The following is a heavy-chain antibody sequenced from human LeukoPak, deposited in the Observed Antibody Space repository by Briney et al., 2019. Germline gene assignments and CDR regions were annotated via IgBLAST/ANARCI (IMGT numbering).Heavy chain of an antibody. CDR1: GGTFSSYA. V-gene: IGHV1-69*05. CDR3: ARDRGGYSYGGAFDY. J-gene: IGHJ4*02. CDR2: IIPIFGTA. Sequence: GASVRVSYKASGGTFSSYAISWVRQAPGQGLEWMGGIIPIFGTANYAQKFQGRVTITTDESTSTAYMELSSLRSEDTAVYYCARDRGGYSYGGAFDYWGQGTLVTVSS. D-gene: IGHD5-18*01.